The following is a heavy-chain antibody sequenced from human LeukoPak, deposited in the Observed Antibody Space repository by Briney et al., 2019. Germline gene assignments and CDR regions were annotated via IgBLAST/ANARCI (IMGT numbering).Heavy chain of an antibody. CDR1: GDSVTNDFF. J-gene: IGHJ4*02. D-gene: IGHD1-14*01. CDR2: FCLGRDT. CDR3: ARWASISREPGGFFDH. Sequence: SETLSLTCTVSGDSVTNDFFWGWVRQPPGKELEWIGSFCLGRDTYYRPSLKRRVTISVDTSKNQFSLNLNSVTAADTAVYYCARWASISREPGGFFDHWGQGTLVTVSS. V-gene: IGHV4-38-2*02.